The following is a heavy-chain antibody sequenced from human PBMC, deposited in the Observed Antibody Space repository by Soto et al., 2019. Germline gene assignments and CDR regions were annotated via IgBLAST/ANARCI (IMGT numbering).Heavy chain of an antibody. J-gene: IGHJ4*02. CDR3: SPALNY. CDR1: GFTFSSYA. CDR2: ISGSGGST. V-gene: IGHV3-23*01. Sequence: TGGSLRLSCAASGFTFSSYAMSWVRQAPGKGLEWVSTISGSGGSTYYADSVKGRFTISRDNAKNSLYLQMNSLTAEDSALYYCSPALNYWGQGTLVTVS. D-gene: IGHD2-2*01.